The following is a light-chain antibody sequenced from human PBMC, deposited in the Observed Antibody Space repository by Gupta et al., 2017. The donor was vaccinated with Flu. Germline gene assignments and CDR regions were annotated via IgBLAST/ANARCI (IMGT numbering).Light chain of an antibody. CDR2: AAS. CDR3: QQSDSNSVYS. Sequence: DIQMTQSPSSLSASVGDRVTITCRASQSISSYLNWYQQKPGKAPKLLIYAASSLQSGVPSRFSGSGSGKDFTLTISSRQPEDFATYYCQQSDSNSVYSFGQGTKLEIK. V-gene: IGKV1-39*01. J-gene: IGKJ2*03. CDR1: QSISSY.